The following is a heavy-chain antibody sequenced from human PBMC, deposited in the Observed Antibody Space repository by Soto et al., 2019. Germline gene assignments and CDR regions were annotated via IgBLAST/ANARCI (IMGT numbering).Heavy chain of an antibody. Sequence: EVQLVESGGGLVQPGGSLRLSCAASGFTVSSIYMSWVRQAPGKGLEWVSVIYSGGTTYYADSVKGRFTISRDNSKNTLYLQMNSLRAEDTAVYYCARNGDSSDYRGSFDPWGQGTLVTLSS. CDR1: GFTVSSIY. D-gene: IGHD3-22*01. CDR3: ARNGDSSDYRGSFDP. V-gene: IGHV3-66*01. CDR2: IYSGGTT. J-gene: IGHJ5*02.